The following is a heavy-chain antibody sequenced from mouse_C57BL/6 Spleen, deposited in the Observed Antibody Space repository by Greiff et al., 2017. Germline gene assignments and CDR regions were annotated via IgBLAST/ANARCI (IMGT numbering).Heavy chain of an antibody. CDR1: GYSFTGYF. D-gene: IGHD2-4*01. J-gene: IGHJ2*01. CDR3: ASSIYYDYVNY. Sequence: VQLKQSGPELVKPGDSVKISCKASGYSFTGYFMNWVMQSHGKSLEWIGRINPYNGDTFYNQKFKGKATLTVDKSSSTAHMELRSLTSEDSAVYYCASSIYYDYVNYWGQGTTLTVSS. V-gene: IGHV1-20*01. CDR2: INPYNGDT.